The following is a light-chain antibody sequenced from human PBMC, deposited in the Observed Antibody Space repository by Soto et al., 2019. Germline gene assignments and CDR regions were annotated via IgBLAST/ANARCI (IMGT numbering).Light chain of an antibody. CDR2: TGS. CDR3: QQAASFPIT. CDR1: QGIKNW. V-gene: IGKV1-12*01. J-gene: IGKJ5*01. Sequence: DIQMTQSPSYVSASVGDRGTITCRARQGIKNWLAWYQQKPGKAPNLLIYTGSSLQSGVPSRFSGSGSGTDFTLTINSLQPEDFATYYCQQAASFPITFGQGTRLEIK.